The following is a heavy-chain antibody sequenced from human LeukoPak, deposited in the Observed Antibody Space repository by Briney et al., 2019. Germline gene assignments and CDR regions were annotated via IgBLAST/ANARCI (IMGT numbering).Heavy chain of an antibody. Sequence: ASVKVSCKAFGYTFTSYGISWVRQAPGQGLEWMGWISAYNGNTNYAQKLQGRVTMTTDTSTSTAYMELRSLRSDDTAVYYCARDSGLRFLEWLEYFDYWGQGTLVTVSS. CDR1: GYTFTSYG. CDR2: ISAYNGNT. J-gene: IGHJ4*02. CDR3: ARDSGLRFLEWLEYFDY. D-gene: IGHD3-3*01. V-gene: IGHV1-18*01.